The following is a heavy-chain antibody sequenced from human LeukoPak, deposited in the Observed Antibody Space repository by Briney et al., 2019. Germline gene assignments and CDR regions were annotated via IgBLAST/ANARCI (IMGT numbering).Heavy chain of an antibody. V-gene: IGHV3-23*01. Sequence: GGSLRLSCAASGFTFSSYSMNWVRQAPGKGLEWVSGISDSGGSTFYADSVKGRFTISRDNSKYILYLQMNSLRADDTAVYYCAKVSESNYDILTGYYTPYYFDYWGQGTLVTVSS. J-gene: IGHJ4*02. CDR1: GFTFSSYS. D-gene: IGHD3-9*01. CDR3: AKVSESNYDILTGYYTPYYFDY. CDR2: ISDSGGST.